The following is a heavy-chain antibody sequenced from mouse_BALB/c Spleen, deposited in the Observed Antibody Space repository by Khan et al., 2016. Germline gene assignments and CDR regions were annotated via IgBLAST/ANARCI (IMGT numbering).Heavy chain of an antibody. J-gene: IGHJ3*01. D-gene: IGHD2-3*01. CDR1: GFAFSSYD. Sequence: EVELVESGGGLVKPGGSLKLSCAASGFAFSSYDMSWVRQTPEKRLEWVAYISSGGGSTYYPDTVKGRFTISSDNAKNTLYLQMSRLNAEDTAMYYCARHDGYYGGFAYWGQGTLVTVSA. V-gene: IGHV5-12-1*01. CDR3: ARHDGYYGGFAY. CDR2: ISSGGGST.